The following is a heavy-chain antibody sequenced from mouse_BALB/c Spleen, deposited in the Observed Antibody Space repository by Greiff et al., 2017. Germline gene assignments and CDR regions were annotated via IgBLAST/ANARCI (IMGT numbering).Heavy chain of an antibody. CDR1: GFSLTDYG. J-gene: IGHJ4*01. V-gene: IGHV2-6-7*01. D-gene: IGHD2-14*01. CDR3: ARDRYDENYAMDY. Sequence: VHLVESGPGLVAPSQSLSITCTVSGFSLTDYGVNWVRQPPGKGLEWLGMIWGDGSTDYNSALKSRLSNSKDNSKSQVFLKMNSLQTDDTARYYCARDRYDENYAMDYWGQGTSVTVSS. CDR2: IWGDGST.